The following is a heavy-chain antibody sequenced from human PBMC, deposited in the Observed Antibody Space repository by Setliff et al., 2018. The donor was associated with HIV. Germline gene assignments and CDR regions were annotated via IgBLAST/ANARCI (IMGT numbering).Heavy chain of an antibody. CDR2: IYDSGDRT. J-gene: IGHJ4*02. CDR1: RFTFDDYA. CDR3: ARDPEPTGFSGSFGY. V-gene: IGHV3-20*04. D-gene: IGHD1-26*01. Sequence: GGSLRLSCAASRFTFDDYAMSWVRQAPGKGLEWVSGIYDSGDRTYYADSVKGRFTISRDNAKNSLFLQMSRLRVEDTARYYCARDPEPTGFSGSFGYWGQGTLVTVSS.